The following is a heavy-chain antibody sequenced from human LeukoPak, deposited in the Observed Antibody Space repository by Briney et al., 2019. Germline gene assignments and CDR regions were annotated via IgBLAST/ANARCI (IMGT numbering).Heavy chain of an antibody. J-gene: IGHJ4*02. CDR2: INPNSGGT. CDR3: ARAYGSGSSYHPDY. Sequence: ASVSLSYKASGYTFTAYYMHWVRQAPGQGLEWMGWINPNSGGTNSSQKFQDRVTLTRDTSISTAYMELGSLRSDDTAIYYCARAYGSGSSYHPDYWGQGTLVTVSS. D-gene: IGHD3-10*01. CDR1: GYTFTAYY. V-gene: IGHV1-2*02.